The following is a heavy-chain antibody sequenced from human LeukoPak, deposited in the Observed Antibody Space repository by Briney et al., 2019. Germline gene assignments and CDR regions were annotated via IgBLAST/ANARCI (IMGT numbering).Heavy chain of an antibody. Sequence: SETLSLTCTVSGGSISRYYWSWIRQPPGKGLEWFGYVYDSGTTNYNPSLKSRVTISVDTSKNQFSLKLSSVTAADTAVYYCAKASVWTMVRVVSYFDEWGQGIQVTVSS. V-gene: IGHV4-59*01. J-gene: IGHJ4*02. CDR1: GGSISRYY. D-gene: IGHD3-10*01. CDR3: AKASVWTMVRVVSYFDE. CDR2: VYDSGTT.